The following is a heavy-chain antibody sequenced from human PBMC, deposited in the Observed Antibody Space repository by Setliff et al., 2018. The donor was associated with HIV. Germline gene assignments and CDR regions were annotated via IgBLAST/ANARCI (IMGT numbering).Heavy chain of an antibody. Sequence: PSETLSLTCNVSRVSIGSARYYWAWIRQSPGNRLEWIGTIFYSGNTYYNSSLKDRAAIWIDTSKNQFSLRLTSVTAADTAVYYCARHGRQCSGVFYAQACDFEYWGQGVLVTVSS. CDR1: RVSIGSARYY. CDR2: IFYSGNT. J-gene: IGHJ4*02. D-gene: IGHD6-19*01. V-gene: IGHV4-39*01. CDR3: ARHGRQCSGVFYAQACDFEY.